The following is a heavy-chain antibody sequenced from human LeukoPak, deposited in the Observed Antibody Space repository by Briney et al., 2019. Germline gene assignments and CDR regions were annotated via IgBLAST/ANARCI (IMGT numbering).Heavy chain of an antibody. CDR2: ISAYNGNT. V-gene: IGHV1-18*01. CDR1: GYTFTSYG. Sequence: ASVKVSCKASGYTFTSYGISWVRQAPGQGLEWMGWISAYNGNTNYAQKLQGRVTMTTDTSTSTAYMELRSLRSDDTAVYYCARPAVPYYYDSSGYPDWGQGTLVTVSS. CDR3: ARPAVPYYYDSSGYPD. D-gene: IGHD3-22*01. J-gene: IGHJ4*02.